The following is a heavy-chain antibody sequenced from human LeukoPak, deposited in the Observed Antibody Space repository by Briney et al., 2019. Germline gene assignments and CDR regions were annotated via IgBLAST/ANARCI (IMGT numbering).Heavy chain of an antibody. D-gene: IGHD6-13*01. CDR3: ARSSSWYRFDP. V-gene: IGHV4-39*07. J-gene: IGHJ5*02. CDR2: IYYSGST. CDR1: GGSISSSSYY. Sequence: SETLSLTCTVSGGSISSSSYYLGWIRQPPRKGLEWIGSIYYSGSTYYNPSLKSRVTISVDTSKNQFSLKLSSVTAADTAVYYCARSSSWYRFDPWGQGTLVTVSS.